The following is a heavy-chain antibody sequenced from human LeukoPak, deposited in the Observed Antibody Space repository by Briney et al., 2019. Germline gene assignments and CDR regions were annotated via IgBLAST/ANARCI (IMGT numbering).Heavy chain of an antibody. Sequence: GGSLRLSCVASGFTFSNYWMSWVRQAPGKGLEWVANIQKDGSEKHYVAPVEGRFTISRDNAENSLFLQLNSLRVDDTAVYYCVRLWDSSGFFGYWGQGALVTVSS. V-gene: IGHV3-7*01. CDR3: VRLWDSSGFFGY. CDR1: GFTFSNYW. CDR2: IQKDGSEK. J-gene: IGHJ4*02. D-gene: IGHD3-22*01.